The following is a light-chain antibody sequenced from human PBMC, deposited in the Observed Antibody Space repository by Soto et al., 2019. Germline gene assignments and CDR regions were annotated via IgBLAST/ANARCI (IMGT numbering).Light chain of an antibody. J-gene: IGKJ1*01. V-gene: IGKV1D-16*01. CDR3: QQYGGYTWV. CDR1: QGIRYW. Sequence: DIQMTQSPSSLSASVGDRVTISCRASQGIRYWLAWYQQKPGEAPKILIKGASSLQTGVPSRFSGSGSGTDFTLTIISLQPEDFATYYCQQYGGYTWVFGQGTKVDIK. CDR2: GAS.